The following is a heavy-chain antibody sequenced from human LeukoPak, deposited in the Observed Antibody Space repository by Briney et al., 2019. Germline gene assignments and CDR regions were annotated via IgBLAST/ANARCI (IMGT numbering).Heavy chain of an antibody. J-gene: IGHJ5*02. CDR2: IKKDGSEM. CDR1: GLIFSSYW. V-gene: IGHV3-7*01. Sequence: GGSLRLSCEASGLIFSSYWMSWVRQAPGKGLEWVANIKKDGSEMYYVDSVKGRFTISRDNAKNTVDLQMNSLRAEDTAVYYCTRDPGVLDYGSGYNWFDPWGQGTLVTVSS. D-gene: IGHD3-10*01. CDR3: TRDPGVLDYGSGYNWFDP.